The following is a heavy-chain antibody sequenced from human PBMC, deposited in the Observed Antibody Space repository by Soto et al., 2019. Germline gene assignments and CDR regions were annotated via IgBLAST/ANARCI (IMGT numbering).Heavy chain of an antibody. CDR1: GYTFTNYG. Sequence: QVQLVQSGAEVKKPGASVKVSCEASGYTFTNYGITWVRQAPGQGLEWMGWISAYNDTAHYAQNLQGRVTMTTDTYTSTAYMDLRSLRSDDTAVYYCARDRVYNWCDPWGQGTLVTVSS. V-gene: IGHV1-18*01. J-gene: IGHJ5*02. CDR2: ISAYNDTA. D-gene: IGHD2-8*01. CDR3: ARDRVYNWCDP.